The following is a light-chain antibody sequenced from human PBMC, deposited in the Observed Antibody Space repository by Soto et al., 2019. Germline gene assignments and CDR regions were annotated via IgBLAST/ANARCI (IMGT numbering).Light chain of an antibody. Sequence: QSVLTQPTSASGTPGQRVTISCSGSSSNIGSNYAYWYQQLPGTAPKLLIYTNNQRPSGVPDRFSGSKSGTSASLAISGLRSENEADYYCAACDDSLSGWVFGGGTKLTVL. CDR3: AACDDSLSGWV. CDR2: TNN. CDR1: SSNIGSNY. V-gene: IGLV1-47*01. J-gene: IGLJ3*02.